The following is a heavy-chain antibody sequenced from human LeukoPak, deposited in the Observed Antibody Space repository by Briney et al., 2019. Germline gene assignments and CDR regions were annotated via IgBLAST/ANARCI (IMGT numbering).Heavy chain of an antibody. CDR3: ARGGGSGSQFYYYYGMDV. CDR1: GGTFSSYA. Sequence: SVKVSCKASGGTFSSYAISWVRQAPGQGLEWMGGIIPILGTANYAQKFQGRVTITADESTSTAYMELSSLRSEDTAVYYCARGGGSGSQFYYYYGMDVWGKGTTVTVSS. CDR2: IIPILGTA. D-gene: IGHD3-10*01. V-gene: IGHV1-69*13. J-gene: IGHJ6*04.